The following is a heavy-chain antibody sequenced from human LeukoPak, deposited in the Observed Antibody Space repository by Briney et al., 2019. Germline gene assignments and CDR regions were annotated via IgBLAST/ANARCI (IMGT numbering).Heavy chain of an antibody. Sequence: PSETLSLTCAVYGGSFSGYYWSWIRQPPGKGLEWVGEINHSGSTNYNPSLKSRVTISVDTSKNQFSLKLSSVTAADTAVYYCASQDDCGDYVEVYWGQGTLVTVSS. J-gene: IGHJ4*02. V-gene: IGHV4-34*01. CDR3: ASQDDCGDYVEVY. CDR2: INHSGST. D-gene: IGHD4-17*01. CDR1: GGSFSGYY.